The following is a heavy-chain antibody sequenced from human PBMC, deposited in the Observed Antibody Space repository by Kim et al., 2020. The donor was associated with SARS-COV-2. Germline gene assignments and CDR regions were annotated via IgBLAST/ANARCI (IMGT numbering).Heavy chain of an antibody. V-gene: IGHV3-15*01. D-gene: IGHD2-15*01. Sequence: GGSLRLSCAASGFTFSNAWMSWVRQAPGKGLEWVGRIKSKTDGGTIDYAAPVKGRFTISRDDSKNTLYLQMNSLKTEDTAVYYCTTEYCSGGSCFPGDYYNYGMAVWGQGTTVTLSS. J-gene: IGHJ6*02. CDR2: IKSKTDGGTI. CDR3: TTEYCSGGSCFPGDYYNYGMAV. CDR1: GFTFSNAW.